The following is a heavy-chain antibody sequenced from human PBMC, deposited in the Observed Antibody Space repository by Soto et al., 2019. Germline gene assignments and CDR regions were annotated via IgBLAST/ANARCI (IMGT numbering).Heavy chain of an antibody. CDR1: RYTFTSYA. CDR3: AREADGVCCRY. Sequence: SAKVSFKASRYTFTSYAMHWVRQAPGQRLEWMGWINAGNGNTKYSQNFQGRVTITRDTSASTAYMELSSLRSEDTAVYYCAREADGVCCRYWGQGTLVTVSS. V-gene: IGHV1-3*01. CDR2: INAGNGNT. J-gene: IGHJ4*02. D-gene: IGHD2-8*01.